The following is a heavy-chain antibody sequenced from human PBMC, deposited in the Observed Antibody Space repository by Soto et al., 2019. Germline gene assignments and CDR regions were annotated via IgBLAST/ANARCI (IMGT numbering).Heavy chain of an antibody. CDR2: IIPIFGTA. CDR1: GGTFSSYA. Sequence: SVKVSCKASGGTFSSYAISWVRQAPGQGLEWMGGIIPIFGTANYAQKFQGRVTITADESTSTAYMELSSLRSEDTAVYYCARGAPMVRGVQYYYYYGMDVWGQGTTVTVSS. J-gene: IGHJ6*02. CDR3: ARGAPMVRGVQYYYYYGMDV. D-gene: IGHD3-10*01. V-gene: IGHV1-69*13.